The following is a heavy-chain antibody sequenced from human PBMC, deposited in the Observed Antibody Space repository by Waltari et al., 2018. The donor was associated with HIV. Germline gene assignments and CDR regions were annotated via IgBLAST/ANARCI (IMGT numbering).Heavy chain of an antibody. CDR2: LHHSGKT. CDR1: GTSISSGYY. Sequence: QVQLQESGPGLVKPSETLSLSCSVSGTSISSGYYWGWIRQPPGKGLEWIGALHHSGKTYSNPSLNSRVTTSTDTSTNQFSLKLTNVTAADTAVYFCARERRYGSGQPVDNWGQGILVIVSS. D-gene: IGHD3-10*01. V-gene: IGHV4-38-2*02. J-gene: IGHJ4*02. CDR3: ARERRYGSGQPVDN.